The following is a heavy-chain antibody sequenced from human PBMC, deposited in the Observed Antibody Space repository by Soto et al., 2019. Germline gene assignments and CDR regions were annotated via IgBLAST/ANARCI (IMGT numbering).Heavy chain of an antibody. J-gene: IGHJ6*02. CDR2: IIPIFGTA. D-gene: IGHD5-12*01. V-gene: IGHV1-69*12. CDR1: GGTFSSYA. Sequence: QVQLVQSGAEVKKPGSSVKVSCKASGGTFSSYAISWVRQAPGQGLEWMGGIIPIFGTANYAQKFQGRVTITADESTSTAYRELSSLRSEDTAVYYCARDLRRYSGYVSKAGMDVWGQGTTVTVSS. CDR3: ARDLRRYSGYVSKAGMDV.